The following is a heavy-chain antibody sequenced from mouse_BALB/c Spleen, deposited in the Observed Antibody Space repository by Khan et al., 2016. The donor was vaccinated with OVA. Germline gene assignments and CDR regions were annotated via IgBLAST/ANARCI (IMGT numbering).Heavy chain of an antibody. CDR2: INPSNGYT. CDR3: VSDGSDYRNDGGFAY. D-gene: IGHD2-14*01. Sequence: VQLQQSGAELARPGASVKMSCKASGYTFTSYTIHWIKLRPGKGLEWIGYINPSNGYTNYNQKFKDKATLTAEKSSNTAYMKLSSLTSDDSAVYDCVSDGSDYRNDGGFAYWGQGTLVTVSA. V-gene: IGHV1-4*01. J-gene: IGHJ3*01. CDR1: GYTFTSYT.